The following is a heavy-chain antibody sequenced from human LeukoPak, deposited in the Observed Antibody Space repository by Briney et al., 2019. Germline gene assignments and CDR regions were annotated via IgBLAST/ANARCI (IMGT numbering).Heavy chain of an antibody. Sequence: GGSPRLSCAASGFTFSNAWMNWVRQAPGKGPEWVVSIKSKTDGGTTDYAAPVKGRFTISRDDSKNTLYLQMNSLKTEDTAVYYCTTDSAEYSSGWYWFDPWGQGTLVTVSS. V-gene: IGHV3-15*01. J-gene: IGHJ5*02. CDR1: GFTFSNAW. D-gene: IGHD6-19*01. CDR2: IKSKTDGGTT. CDR3: TTDSAEYSSGWYWFDP.